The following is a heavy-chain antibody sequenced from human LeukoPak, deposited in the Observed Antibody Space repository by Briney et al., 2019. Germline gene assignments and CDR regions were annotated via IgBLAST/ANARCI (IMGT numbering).Heavy chain of an antibody. Sequence: PGRSLRLSCAASGFTFSSYGMHWVRQAPGKGLEWMAVIIDVGSDKYYADSVKGRFTISRDNSQNTMYLQMNSLRAEDTAVYYCARGVMVRGVIDTSPVDYWGQGTLVTVFS. D-gene: IGHD3-10*01. CDR1: GFTFSSYG. J-gene: IGHJ4*02. CDR3: ARGVMVRGVIDTSPVDY. V-gene: IGHV3-30*12. CDR2: IIDVGSDK.